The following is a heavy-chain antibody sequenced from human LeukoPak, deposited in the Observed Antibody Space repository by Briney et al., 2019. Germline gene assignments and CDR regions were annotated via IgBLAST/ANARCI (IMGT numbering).Heavy chain of an antibody. D-gene: IGHD3-22*01. Sequence: GGSLRLSCAASGFTFSSYSMNWVRQAPGKGLEWVSYISSSSSTIYYADSVKGRFTISRDNAKNSLYLQMNSLRAEDTALYYCAKDMARYYDSSGYYPFDYWVQGTLVTVSS. CDR1: GFTFSSYS. V-gene: IGHV3-48*04. J-gene: IGHJ4*02. CDR2: ISSSSSTI. CDR3: AKDMARYYDSSGYYPFDY.